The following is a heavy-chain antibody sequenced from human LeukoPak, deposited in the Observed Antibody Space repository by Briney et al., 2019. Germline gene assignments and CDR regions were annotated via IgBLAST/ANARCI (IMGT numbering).Heavy chain of an antibody. CDR2: INPSAGTT. J-gene: IGHJ4*02. CDR3: AAADAVAATQPFDF. CDR1: GYTFSTFY. Sequence: ASVKVSCKPSGYTFSTFYMHWVRQAPGQGLEWMGRINPSAGTTTYEQKFQGRVSMTRDTSTSTVYMELSSLRSEDTAVYYCAAADAVAATQPFDFWGQGTLVTVSS. V-gene: IGHV1-46*01. D-gene: IGHD6-19*01.